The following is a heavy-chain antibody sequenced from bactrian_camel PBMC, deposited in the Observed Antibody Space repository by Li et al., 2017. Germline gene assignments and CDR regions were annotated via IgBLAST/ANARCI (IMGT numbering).Heavy chain of an antibody. Sequence: HVQLVESGGRLVRPGGSLRLSCEGTGFTFSTYWVYWVRQAPGTGLEWVSSVSDDGAETYYAGSVKGRFTSSRDNAKNTLYLELNSLRTTDTGIYYCARVFSVNGVSGCYSGSWCYVAWDYWGQGTQVTVS. J-gene: IGHJ4*01. CDR1: GFTFSTYW. CDR3: ARVFSVNGVSGCYSGSWCYVAWDY. CDR2: VSDDGAET. D-gene: IGHD3*01. V-gene: IGHV3S6*01.